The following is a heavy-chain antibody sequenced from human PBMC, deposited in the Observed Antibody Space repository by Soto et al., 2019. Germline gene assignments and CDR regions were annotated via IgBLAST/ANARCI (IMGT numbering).Heavy chain of an antibody. CDR3: AKDKGTAGGDY. CDR1: GFTFSSYG. V-gene: IGHV3-30*18. D-gene: IGHD1-1*01. J-gene: IGHJ4*02. CDR2: ISYDGSNK. Sequence: QVQLVESGGGVVQPGRSLRLSCAASGFTFSSYGMHWVRQAPGKGLEWVAVISYDGSNKYYADSVKGRFTISRDNSKNTLYLQRNSLRAEDTAVYYCAKDKGTAGGDYWGQGTLVTVSS.